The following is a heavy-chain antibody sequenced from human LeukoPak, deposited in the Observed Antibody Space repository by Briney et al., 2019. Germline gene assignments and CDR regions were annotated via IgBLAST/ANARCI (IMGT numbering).Heavy chain of an antibody. CDR1: GGTFSSYA. V-gene: IGHV1-69*04. Sequence: ASVKVSCKASGGTFSSYAISWVRQAPGQGLEWMGRIFPILGIANYAQKFQGRVTITADKSTSTAYMELSSLRSEDTAVYYCASTSVGFSSGYYFGGHTPFDYWGQGTLVTVSS. CDR2: IFPILGIA. D-gene: IGHD3-22*01. CDR3: ASTSVGFSSGYYFGGHTPFDY. J-gene: IGHJ4*02.